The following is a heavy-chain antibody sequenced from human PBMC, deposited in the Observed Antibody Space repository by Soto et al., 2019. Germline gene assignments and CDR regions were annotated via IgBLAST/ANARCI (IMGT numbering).Heavy chain of an antibody. CDR1: GGSFSGYD. D-gene: IGHD6-13*01. Sequence: SETLSLTCAVYGGSFSGYDWSWIRQPPGKGLEWIGEINHSGSTNYNPSLKSRVTISVDTSKNQFSLKLSSVTAADTAVYYCARGDWRRQQLVFRGWFDPWGQGTLVTVSS. V-gene: IGHV4-34*01. CDR3: ARGDWRRQQLVFRGWFDP. J-gene: IGHJ5*02. CDR2: INHSGST.